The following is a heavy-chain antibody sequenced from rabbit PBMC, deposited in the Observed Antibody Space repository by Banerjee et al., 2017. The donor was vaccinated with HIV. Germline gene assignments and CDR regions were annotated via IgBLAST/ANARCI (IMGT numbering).Heavy chain of an antibody. Sequence: QSLEESGGDLVKPGASLTLTCTASGFSFSSSYYMCWVRQAPGKGLEWIACIYAGSSGSTYYASWAKGRFTISKTSSTTVTLQMTSLTAADTATYFCARDGAGGSYFALWGPGTLVTVS. D-gene: IGHD8-1*01. CDR1: GFSFSSSYY. V-gene: IGHV1S40*01. CDR2: IYAGSSGST. J-gene: IGHJ6*01. CDR3: ARDGAGGSYFAL.